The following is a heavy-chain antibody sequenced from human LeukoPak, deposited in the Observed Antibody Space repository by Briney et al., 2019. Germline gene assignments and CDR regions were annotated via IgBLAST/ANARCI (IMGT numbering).Heavy chain of an antibody. Sequence: SETLSLTCAVYGESFSGYYWSWTRQPPGKGLEWIGEINHSGSTNYNPSLKSRVTISVDTSKNQSSLKLSSVTAADTAVYYCARATPYSSSWYVDYFDYWGQGTLVTVSS. J-gene: IGHJ4*02. D-gene: IGHD6-13*01. CDR3: ARATPYSSSWYVDYFDY. CDR2: INHSGST. CDR1: GESFSGYY. V-gene: IGHV4-34*01.